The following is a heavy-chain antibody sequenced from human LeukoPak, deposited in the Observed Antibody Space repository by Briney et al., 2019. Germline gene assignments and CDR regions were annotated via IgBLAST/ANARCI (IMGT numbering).Heavy chain of an antibody. D-gene: IGHD3-22*01. CDR3: ATARVNYYDSSGYFGWFDP. J-gene: IGHJ5*02. CDR1: GYTLTELS. Sequence: GASVKVSCKVSGYTLTELSMHWVRQAPGKGLEWMGGFDPEDGETIYAQKFQGRVTMTEDTSTDTAYMELSSLRSEDTAVYYCATARVNYYDSSGYFGWFDPWGQGTLVTVSS. CDR2: FDPEDGET. V-gene: IGHV1-24*01.